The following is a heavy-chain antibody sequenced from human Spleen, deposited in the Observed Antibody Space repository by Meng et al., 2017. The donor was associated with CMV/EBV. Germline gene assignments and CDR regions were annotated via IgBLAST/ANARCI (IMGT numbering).Heavy chain of an antibody. D-gene: IGHD4-17*01. CDR1: GFSLRTSCVR. CDR3: AHRRAGVTTLFDF. J-gene: IGHJ5*01. Sequence: FSGFSLRTSCVRVGWFRQPPVQALEWLALIDWDDAKRYSSSLKSRLTITKDTSKNQVVLTMTNMDPVDTATFYCAHRRAGVTTLFDFWGQGTLVTVSS. CDR2: IDWDDAK. V-gene: IGHV2-5*02.